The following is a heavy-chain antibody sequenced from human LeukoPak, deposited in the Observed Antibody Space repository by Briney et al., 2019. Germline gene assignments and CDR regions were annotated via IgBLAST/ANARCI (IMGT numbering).Heavy chain of an antibody. CDR2: TYYRSKWHY. D-gene: IGHD5-18*01. V-gene: IGHV6-1*01. J-gene: IGHJ5*02. CDR1: GDSVSSNSAA. CDR3: AGYSYGVRPS. Sequence: SQTLSLTCVISGDSVSSNSAAWNWIRQSPSRGLEWLGRTYYRSKWHYDYAVSVKSRITINPDTSKNQFSLHLDSVTPEDTAVYYCAGYSYGVRPSWGQETLVSVSS.